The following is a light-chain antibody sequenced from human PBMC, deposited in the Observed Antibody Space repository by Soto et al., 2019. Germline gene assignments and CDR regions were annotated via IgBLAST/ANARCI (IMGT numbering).Light chain of an antibody. J-gene: IGLJ1*01. Sequence: QSVLTQPPSVSGAPGQRVTISCTGSSSNIGAGYDVHWYQQLPGTAPKLLIYGNNNRPSGVPDRFSGSKSGTSASLAITGLQAEDEADYYCQSSDSSLSGYVFGTGTQLTVL. CDR3: QSSDSSLSGYV. CDR1: SSNIGAGYD. CDR2: GNN. V-gene: IGLV1-40*01.